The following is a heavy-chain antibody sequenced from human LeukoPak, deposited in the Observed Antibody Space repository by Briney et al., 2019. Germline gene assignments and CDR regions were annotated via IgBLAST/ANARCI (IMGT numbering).Heavy chain of an antibody. J-gene: IGHJ1*01. CDR1: GFTFSFYG. CDR3: AGEEDLRELRGGREFFQY. D-gene: IGHD3-10*01. V-gene: IGHV3-33*01. CDR2: VWYDGSKK. Sequence: PGGSLRVSCAASGFTFSFYGMHWVRQAPGKGLEWVAVVWYDGSKKYYADSVKGRFTISRDNSKNTVYLQMNSLRVEDTAVYYCAGEEDLRELRGGREFFQYWGQGTLVTVSS.